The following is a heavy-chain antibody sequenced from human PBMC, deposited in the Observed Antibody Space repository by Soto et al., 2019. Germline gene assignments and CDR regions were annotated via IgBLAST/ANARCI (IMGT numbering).Heavy chain of an antibody. Sequence: QVQLVQSGSEVKKPGSSVKVSCKVSGGSFKNYAISWVRQAPGQGLERVGGILPVFDELHYAPKLQGRVTINADEATRTARMVMGNLTAVDTAVYFCTKGSRASGFYVWGQGTLVTVSS. J-gene: IGHJ4*02. CDR1: GGSFKNYA. CDR2: ILPVFDEL. D-gene: IGHD6-25*01. V-gene: IGHV1-69*01. CDR3: TKGSRASGFYV.